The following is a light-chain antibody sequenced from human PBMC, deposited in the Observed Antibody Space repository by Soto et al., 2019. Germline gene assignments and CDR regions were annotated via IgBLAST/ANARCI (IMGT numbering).Light chain of an antibody. CDR3: QQYGSSPVT. J-gene: IGKJ4*02. CDR1: QSVSSY. V-gene: IGKV3-20*01. CDR2: GAS. Sequence: EIVLPPYPGTLSSSPGERTPLSCRSSQSVSSYLAWYQQKRGQAPRLLISGASSRATGIPDRFSGSGSGTDFTLTISGMEPEDFAVYYCQQYGSSPVTFGGGTKVEIK.